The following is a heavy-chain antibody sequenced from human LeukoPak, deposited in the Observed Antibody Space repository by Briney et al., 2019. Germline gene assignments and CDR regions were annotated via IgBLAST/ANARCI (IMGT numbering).Heavy chain of an antibody. Sequence: SVKVSCKASGYTFTSYGISWVRQAPGQGLEWMGGIIPIFGTANYAQKFQGRVTITADESTSTAYMELSSLRSEDTAVYYCASSGNSEYYFDYWGQGTLVTVSS. CDR3: ASSGNSEYYFDY. D-gene: IGHD1-7*01. CDR2: IIPIFGTA. CDR1: GYTFTSYG. J-gene: IGHJ4*02. V-gene: IGHV1-69*13.